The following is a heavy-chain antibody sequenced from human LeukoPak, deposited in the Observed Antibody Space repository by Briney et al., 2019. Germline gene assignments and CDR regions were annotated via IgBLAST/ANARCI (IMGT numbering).Heavy chain of an antibody. Sequence: ETLSLTCTVSGGSISSSSYYWGWIRQAPGKGLEWVSYISSSSSTIYYADSVKGRFTISRDNAKNSLYLQMNSLRAEDTAVYYCARASGTYSGSYWGQGTLVTASS. CDR3: ARASGTYSGSY. CDR1: GGSISSSS. V-gene: IGHV3-48*01. J-gene: IGHJ4*02. CDR2: ISSSSSTI. D-gene: IGHD1-26*01.